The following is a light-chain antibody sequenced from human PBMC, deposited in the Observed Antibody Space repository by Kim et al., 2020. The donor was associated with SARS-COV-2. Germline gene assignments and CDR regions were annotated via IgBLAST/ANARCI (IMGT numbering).Light chain of an antibody. J-gene: IGKJ4*01. Sequence: ASVGDRVTITCQASHDISNCLNWYQQRPGTAPKLLIYDASNLERGAPSRFSGSGSGTDFTFTISSLQPEDIATYYCQQYDNFPLSSGGGTKVEIK. CDR2: DAS. V-gene: IGKV1-33*01. CDR3: QQYDNFPLS. CDR1: HDISNC.